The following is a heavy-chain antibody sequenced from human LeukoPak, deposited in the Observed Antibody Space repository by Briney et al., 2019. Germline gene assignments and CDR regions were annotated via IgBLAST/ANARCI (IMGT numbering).Heavy chain of an antibody. CDR3: ARGDDSSGYYDY. V-gene: IGHV4-4*09. CDR1: GGSISSYY. D-gene: IGHD3-22*01. CDR2: IYTSGST. J-gene: IGHJ4*02. Sequence: SETLSLTCTVSGGSISSYYWGWIRQPPGKGLEWIGYIYTSGSTNYNPSLKSRVTISVDTSKNQFSLKLSSVTAADTAVYYCARGDDSSGYYDYWGQGTLVTVSS.